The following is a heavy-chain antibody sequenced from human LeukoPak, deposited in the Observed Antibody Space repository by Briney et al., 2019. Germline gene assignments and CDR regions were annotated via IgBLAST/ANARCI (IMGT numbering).Heavy chain of an antibody. D-gene: IGHD2-2*01. J-gene: IGHJ6*03. CDR1: GGSISSSSYY. CDR2: IFYNGNT. CDR3: ARAPRDRGYCGATSCFEYMDV. V-gene: IGHV4-61*01. Sequence: SETLSLTCTVSGGSISSSSYYWSWLRQPPGKELEWIAYIFYNGNTKYNPSLKSRVTISVDTSKTQFSLKVTSVTAADTAVYYCARAPRDRGYCGATSCFEYMDVWGRGTTVTISS.